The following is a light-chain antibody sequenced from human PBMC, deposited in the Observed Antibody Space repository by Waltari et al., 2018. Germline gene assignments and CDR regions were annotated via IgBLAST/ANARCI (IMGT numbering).Light chain of an antibody. Sequence: SYELTQPPSVSVSPGQTARIPCSGDALPKQYAYWYQQKPGQAPVRVIYKDSERPSGIPERFSGSSSGTTVTLTISGVQAEDEADYYCQSADSSGTYHVVFGGGTKLTVL. CDR1: ALPKQY. CDR3: QSADSSGTYHVV. J-gene: IGLJ2*01. CDR2: KDS. V-gene: IGLV3-25*03.